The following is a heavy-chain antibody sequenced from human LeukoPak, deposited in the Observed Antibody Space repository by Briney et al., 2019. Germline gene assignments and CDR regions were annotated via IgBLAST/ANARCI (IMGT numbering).Heavy chain of an antibody. J-gene: IGHJ4*02. CDR2: INWNGGST. Sequence: PGGSLRLSCAASGFTFDDYGMSWVRQAPGKGLEWVSGINWNGGSTGYADSVKGRFTISRDNAKNSLYLQMNNLRAEDTALYYCARRRVTVVRGVDITSYYFGYWGQGTLVTVSS. V-gene: IGHV3-20*04. CDR3: ARRRVTVVRGVDITSYYFGY. CDR1: GFTFDDYG. D-gene: IGHD3-10*01.